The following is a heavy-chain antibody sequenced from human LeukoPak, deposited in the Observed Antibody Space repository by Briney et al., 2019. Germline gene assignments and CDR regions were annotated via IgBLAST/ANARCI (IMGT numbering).Heavy chain of an antibody. CDR2: IIPIFGTA. CDR1: GGTFSSYA. CDR3: ARGGYSYGSTYYYYYYMDV. V-gene: IGHV1-69*05. D-gene: IGHD5-18*01. Sequence: SVKVSCKASGGTFSSYAISWVRQAPGQGLEWMGGIIPIFGTANYAQKFRGRVTITTDESTSTAYMELSSLRSEDTAVYYCARGGYSYGSTYYYYYYMDVWGKGTTVTVSS. J-gene: IGHJ6*03.